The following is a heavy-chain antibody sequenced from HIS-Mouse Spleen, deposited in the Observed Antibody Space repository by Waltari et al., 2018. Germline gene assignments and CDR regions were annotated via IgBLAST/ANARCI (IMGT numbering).Heavy chain of an antibody. J-gene: IGHJ4*02. CDR2: INHSGST. CDR1: GGSFSGYY. D-gene: IGHD6-13*01. V-gene: IGHV4-34*01. CDR3: ARGKGSSSWYYFDY. Sequence: QVQLQQWGAGLLKPSETLSLTCAVYGGSFSGYYWSWIRQPPGKGLEWIGEINHSGSTNYNPSLKSRVTISVDTSKNQFSLKLSSVTAADTAGYYCARGKGSSSWYYFDYWGQGTLVTVSS.